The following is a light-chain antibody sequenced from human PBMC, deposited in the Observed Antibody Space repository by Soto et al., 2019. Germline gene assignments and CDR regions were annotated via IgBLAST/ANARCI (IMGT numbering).Light chain of an antibody. V-gene: IGKV1D-12*01. J-gene: IGKJ5*01. CDR3: QQAYSFPIT. CDR2: GAS. CDR1: QDIAFY. Sequence: IQVYQSPSSVSAYVGDRVTITCRAIQDIAFYLAWYQHKPGRTPELLIHGASRLQSGVPARFSGSGSGTDFTLSINSLQPEDFVTYYCQQAYSFPITFRQVTLLEN.